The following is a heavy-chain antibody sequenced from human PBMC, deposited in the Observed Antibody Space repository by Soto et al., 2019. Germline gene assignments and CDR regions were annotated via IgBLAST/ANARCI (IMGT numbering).Heavy chain of an antibody. CDR1: GFAFRSYN. Sequence: EVQLVESGGGLVKPGGSLTLSCAASGFAFRSYNMNWVRQAPGKGLEWVASISSGSSNIYYADSVKGRFTISRDNAKNSLFLQMDSLRAEDSAGYYCASATVVAATFAFWGQGTLVTVSS. CDR3: ASATVVAATFAF. J-gene: IGHJ4*02. CDR2: ISSGSSNI. V-gene: IGHV3-21*01. D-gene: IGHD2-15*01.